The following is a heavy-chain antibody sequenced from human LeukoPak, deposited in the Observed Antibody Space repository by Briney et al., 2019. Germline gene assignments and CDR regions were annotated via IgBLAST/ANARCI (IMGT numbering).Heavy chain of an antibody. V-gene: IGHV4-61*08. D-gene: IGHD6-13*01. Sequence: SETLSLTCTVSGGSMNSDVDYWSWIRQPPGKGLEWIGYIYYSGSTNYNPSLKSRVTISVDTSKNQFSLKLSSVTAADTAVYYCARDGAAAGIDEYWFDPWGQGTPGPLSS. CDR2: IYYSGST. CDR3: ARDGAAAGIDEYWFDP. CDR1: GGSMNSDVDY. J-gene: IGHJ5*02.